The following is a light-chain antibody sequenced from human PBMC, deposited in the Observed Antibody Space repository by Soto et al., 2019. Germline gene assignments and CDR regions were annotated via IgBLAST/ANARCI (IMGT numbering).Light chain of an antibody. CDR3: QSYDSSLSGHVV. CDR2: GNS. V-gene: IGLV1-40*01. J-gene: IGLJ2*01. CDR1: SSNIGAGYD. Sequence: QSVLTQPPSVSGAPGQRVTISCTGSSSNIGAGYDVHWYQQLPGTPPKLLIYGNSNRPSGVPDRFSGAKSGTSASLAITGLQPEDEADYYCQSYDSSLSGHVVFGGGTKLTVL.